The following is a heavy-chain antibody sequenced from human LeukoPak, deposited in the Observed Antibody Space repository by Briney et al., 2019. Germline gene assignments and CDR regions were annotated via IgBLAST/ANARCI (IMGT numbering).Heavy chain of an antibody. CDR3: ASSSSWYLIDY. CDR2: ISSSGSTI. V-gene: IGHV3-11*01. J-gene: IGHJ4*02. CDR1: GGSISSYS. D-gene: IGHD6-13*01. Sequence: LSLTCTVSGGSISSYSWNWIRQAPGKGLEWVSYISSSGSTIYYADSVKGRFTISRDNAKNSLYLQMNSLRAEDTAVYYCASSSSWYLIDYWGQGTLVTVSS.